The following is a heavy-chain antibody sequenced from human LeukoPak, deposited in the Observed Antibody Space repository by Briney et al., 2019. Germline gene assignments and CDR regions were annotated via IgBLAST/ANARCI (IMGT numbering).Heavy chain of an antibody. CDR3: ARVAVVAFDI. J-gene: IGHJ3*02. CDR1: GFTFSSYE. CDR2: ISSSGSTI. D-gene: IGHD2-21*01. Sequence: GGSLRLSCAASGFTFSSYEMNWVRQAPGKGLEWVSYISSSGSTIYYADSVKGRFTISRDNAKNSPYLQMNSLRAEDTAVYYCARVAVVAFDIWGQGTMVTVSS. V-gene: IGHV3-48*03.